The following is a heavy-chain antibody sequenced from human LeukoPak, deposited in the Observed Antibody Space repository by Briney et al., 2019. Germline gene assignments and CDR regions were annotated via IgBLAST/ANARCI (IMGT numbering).Heavy chain of an antibody. V-gene: IGHV3-21*01. CDR2: ISSSSSYI. Sequence: PGGSLRLSCAASGFTFSSYSMNWVRQAPGKGLEWVSSISSSSSYIYYADSVKGRFTISRDNSKKRVHLQMNSLRAEDTAVYYCARDGGDDAFDIWGQGTMVTVSS. CDR1: GFTFSSYS. D-gene: IGHD2-21*01. CDR3: ARDGGDDAFDI. J-gene: IGHJ3*02.